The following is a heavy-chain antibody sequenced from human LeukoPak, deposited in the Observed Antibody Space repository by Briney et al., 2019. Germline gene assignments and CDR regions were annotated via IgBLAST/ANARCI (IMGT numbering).Heavy chain of an antibody. D-gene: IGHD4-17*01. CDR2: ISYDGSNK. V-gene: IGHV3-30*18. CDR3: AKAGTTVTYYYMDV. CDR1: GFTFSSYG. Sequence: GGSLRLSCAAPGFTFSSYGMHWVRQAPGKGLEWVAVISYDGSNKYYADSVKGRFTISRDNSKNTLYLQMNSLRAEDTAVYYCAKAGTTVTYYYMDVWGKGTTVTVSS. J-gene: IGHJ6*03.